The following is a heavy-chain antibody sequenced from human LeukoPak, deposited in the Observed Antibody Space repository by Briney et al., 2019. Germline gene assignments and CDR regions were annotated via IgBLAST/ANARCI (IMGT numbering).Heavy chain of an antibody. CDR3: AKEWLPY. CDR2: ISYDGSNK. V-gene: IGHV3-30*18. Sequence: GRSLRLSCAASGFTFSSYGMHWVRQAPGKGLEWVAVISYDGSNKYYADSVKGRFTISRDNSKNTLYLQMNTLRADDTAIYYCAKEWLPYWGQGTLVTVSS. J-gene: IGHJ4*02. D-gene: IGHD5-24*01. CDR1: GFTFSSYG.